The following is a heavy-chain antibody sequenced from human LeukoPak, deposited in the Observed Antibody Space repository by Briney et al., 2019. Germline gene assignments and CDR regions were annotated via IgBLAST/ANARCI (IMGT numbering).Heavy chain of an antibody. J-gene: IGHJ4*02. D-gene: IGHD2-8*01. CDR1: GGSISSYY. CDR2: IYYSGNS. CDR3: ARRGQWGHFDY. V-gene: IGHV4-59*08. Sequence: PETLCLTCTVSGGSISSYYWSWIRQPPGKGLEWIGYIYYSGNSNYNPSLKSRVTISVDTSKNQFSLKLSSVTAADTAVYYCARRGQWGHFDYWGQGTLVTVSS.